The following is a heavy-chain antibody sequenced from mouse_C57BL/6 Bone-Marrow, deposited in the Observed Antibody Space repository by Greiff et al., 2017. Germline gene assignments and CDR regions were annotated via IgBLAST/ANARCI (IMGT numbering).Heavy chain of an antibody. CDR2: IHPNSGST. J-gene: IGHJ4*01. CDR1: GYTFTSYW. Sequence: QVQLKQPGAELVKPGASVKLSCKASGYTFTSYWMHWVKQRPGQGLEWIGMIHPNSGSTNYNEKFKSKATLTVDKSSSTAYMQHSSLTSEDSAVYYCARRIYYAMDYWGQGTSVTVSS. V-gene: IGHV1-64*01. CDR3: ARRIYYAMDY.